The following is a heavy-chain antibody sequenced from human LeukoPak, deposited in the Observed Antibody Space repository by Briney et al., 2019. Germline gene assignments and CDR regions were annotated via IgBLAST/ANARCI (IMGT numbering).Heavy chain of an antibody. Sequence: SETLSLTCAVYGGSFSGYYWSWIRQPPGKGLEWIGEINHSGSTNYNPSLKSRVTISVDTSKSQFSLKLSSVTAADTAVYYCARGRSQYYYDSSGYYFDYWGQGTLVTVSS. D-gene: IGHD3-22*01. V-gene: IGHV4-34*01. CDR2: INHSGST. CDR3: ARGRSQYYYDSSGYYFDY. CDR1: GGSFSGYY. J-gene: IGHJ4*02.